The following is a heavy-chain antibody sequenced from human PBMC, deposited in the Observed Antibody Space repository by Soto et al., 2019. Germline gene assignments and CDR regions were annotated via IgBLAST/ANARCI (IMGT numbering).Heavy chain of an antibody. CDR3: ARALGYAFDI. Sequence: GGSLRLSCAASGFTFSSYAMHWVRQAPGKGLEYVSAISSNGGSTYYANSVKGRFTISRDNSKNTLYLQMGSLRAEDMAVYYCARALGYAFDIWGQGSMVTVSS. V-gene: IGHV3-64*01. CDR1: GFTFSSYA. J-gene: IGHJ3*02. CDR2: ISSNGGST. D-gene: IGHD7-27*01.